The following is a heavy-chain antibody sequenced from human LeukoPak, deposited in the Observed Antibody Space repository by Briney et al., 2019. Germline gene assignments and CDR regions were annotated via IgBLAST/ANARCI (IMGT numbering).Heavy chain of an antibody. CDR1: GYTFTSYG. D-gene: IGHD5-24*01. V-gene: IGHV1-18*01. J-gene: IGHJ4*02. CDR3: ARKETSQELHNFDY. Sequence: ASVKVSCKASGYTFTSYGISWVRLAPGQGLEWMGWISAYNGNTNYAQKLQGRVTMTTDTSTSTAYMELRSLRSDDTAVYYCARKETSQELHNFDYLGPGTLVTVSS. CDR2: ISAYNGNT.